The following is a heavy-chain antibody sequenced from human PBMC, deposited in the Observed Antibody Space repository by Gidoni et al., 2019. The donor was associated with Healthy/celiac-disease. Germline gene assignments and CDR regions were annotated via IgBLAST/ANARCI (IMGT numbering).Heavy chain of an antibody. V-gene: IGHV1-2*02. CDR3: AREGIAARPYYYGMDV. CDR2: INPNSGGT. Sequence: QVQLVQSGAEVKKPGASVKVSCKASGHTFTGYYMHWVRQAPGQGLEWMGWINPNSGGTNYAQKFQGRVTMTRDTSISTAYMELSRLRSDDTAVYYCAREGIAARPYYYGMDVWGQGTTVTVSS. J-gene: IGHJ6*02. CDR1: GHTFTGYY. D-gene: IGHD6-6*01.